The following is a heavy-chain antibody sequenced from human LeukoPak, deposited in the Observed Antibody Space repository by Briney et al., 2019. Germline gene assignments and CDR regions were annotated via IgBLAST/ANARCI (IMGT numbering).Heavy chain of an antibody. J-gene: IGHJ3*02. CDR2: IRYDGSNK. CDR3: AKTSAGSSRSDAFGI. Sequence: PGGSLRLSCAASGFSFSSYGMSWVRQAPGKGLEWVAFIRYDGSNKYYADSVKGRFTISRDNSKNTLYLQMNSLRAEDTAVYYCAKTSAGSSRSDAFGIWGQGTMVTVSS. D-gene: IGHD6-13*01. CDR1: GFSFSSYG. V-gene: IGHV3-30*02.